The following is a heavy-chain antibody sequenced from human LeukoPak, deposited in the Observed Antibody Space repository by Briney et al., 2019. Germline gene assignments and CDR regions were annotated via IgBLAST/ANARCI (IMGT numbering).Heavy chain of an antibody. CDR2: MYYSGST. CDR1: GGSISSNSYY. D-gene: IGHD2-21*02. J-gene: IGHJ4*02. V-gene: IGHV4-39*02. Sequence: SETLSLTCTVSGGSISSNSYYWGWIRQPPGKGLEWIGSMYYSGSTYYNPSLKSRVTISVDTSKNQFSLKLSSVTAADTAVYYCARDLASCAGDCYSDGFDYWGQGALVTVSS. CDR3: ARDLASCAGDCYSDGFDY.